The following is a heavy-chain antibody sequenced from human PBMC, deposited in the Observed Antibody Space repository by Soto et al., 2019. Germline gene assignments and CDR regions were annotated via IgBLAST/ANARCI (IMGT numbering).Heavy chain of an antibody. CDR3: ARGHCSGGSCYWDTDRNGIYYFDY. J-gene: IGHJ4*02. CDR2: INHSGST. V-gene: IGHV4-34*01. CDR1: GGSISRYY. D-gene: IGHD2-15*01. Sequence: PSETLSLTCTVSGGSISRYYWSWIRQPPGKGLEWIGEINHSGSTNYNPSLKSRVTISVDTSKNQFSLKLSSVTAADTAVYYCARGHCSGGSCYWDTDRNGIYYFDYWGQGTLVTVSS.